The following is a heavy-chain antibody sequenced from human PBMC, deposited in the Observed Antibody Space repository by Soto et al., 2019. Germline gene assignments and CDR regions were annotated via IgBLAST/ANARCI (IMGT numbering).Heavy chain of an antibody. CDR2: IYYSGNT. CDR3: AREGGRYCSGGSCQVDY. Sequence: SETLSLTCTVSGGSITSSSYYWGWIRQPPGKGLEWIGSIYYSGNTYYTPSLKSRVTISVDTSKNQFSLKLSSVTAADTAVYYCAREGGRYCSGGSCQVDYWGQGTLVTVSS. J-gene: IGHJ4*02. D-gene: IGHD2-15*01. CDR1: GGSITSSSYY. V-gene: IGHV4-39*02.